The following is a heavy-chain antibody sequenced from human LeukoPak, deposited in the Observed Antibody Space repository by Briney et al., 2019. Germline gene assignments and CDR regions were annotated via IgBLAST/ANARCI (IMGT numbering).Heavy chain of an antibody. CDR2: IKQDGSEK. V-gene: IGHV3-7*01. J-gene: IGHJ4*02. CDR1: GFTFSSYW. D-gene: IGHD6-19*01. CDR3: AREVVDSSGCVYFDY. Sequence: PGGSLRLSCAASGFTFSSYWMCWVRQAPGKGLEWVANIKQDGSEKYYVDSVKGRFTISRDNAKNSLYLQMNSLRAEDTAVYYCAREVVDSSGCVYFDYWGQGTLVTVSS.